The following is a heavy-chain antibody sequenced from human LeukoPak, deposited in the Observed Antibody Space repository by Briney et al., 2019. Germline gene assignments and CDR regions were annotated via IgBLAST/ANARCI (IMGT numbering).Heavy chain of an antibody. D-gene: IGHD1-1*01. Sequence: GGSLRLSCAASGFTFSSYSMNWVRQAPGKGLEWVSSISSSSSYIYYADSVKGRFTLSRDNAKNSLYLQMNSLRAEDTAVYYCARDLDSYGMDVWGQGTTVTVSS. J-gene: IGHJ6*02. CDR2: ISSSSSYI. CDR1: GFTFSSYS. V-gene: IGHV3-21*01. CDR3: ARDLDSYGMDV.